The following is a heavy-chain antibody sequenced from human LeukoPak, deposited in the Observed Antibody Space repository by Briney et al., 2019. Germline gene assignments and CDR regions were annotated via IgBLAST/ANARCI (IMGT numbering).Heavy chain of an antibody. V-gene: IGHV3-23*01. D-gene: IGHD6-19*01. CDR3: AKEMPRAVAGTDYYYGMDV. J-gene: IGHJ6*02. CDR1: GFTFSSYA. CDR2: INDNGDGT. Sequence: GGSLRLSRAASGFTFSSYAMSWVRQAPGKGLKWVSTINDNGDGTYYADSVKGRFTISRDNSYNTLYLQMNSLRAEDTAVYYCAKEMPRAVAGTDYYYGMDVWGQGTTVTVSS.